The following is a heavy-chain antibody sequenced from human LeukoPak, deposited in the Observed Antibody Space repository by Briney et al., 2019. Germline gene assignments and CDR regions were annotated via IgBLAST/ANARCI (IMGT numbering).Heavy chain of an antibody. CDR1: GFTFSSYA. Sequence: GGSLRLSCAASGFTFSSYAMSWVRQAPGKGLEWVSAISRSDARVFYADSVKGRFTISRDNSKNTLYLQMNSLRADDTAVYYCAKDCGGDCYSGDYWGQGTLVTVSS. V-gene: IGHV3-23*01. CDR2: ISRSDARV. CDR3: AKDCGGDCYSGDY. J-gene: IGHJ4*02. D-gene: IGHD2-21*02.